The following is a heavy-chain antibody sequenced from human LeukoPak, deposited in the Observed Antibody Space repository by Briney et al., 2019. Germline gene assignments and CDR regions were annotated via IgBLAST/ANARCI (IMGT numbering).Heavy chain of an antibody. J-gene: IGHJ4*02. CDR1: GYTFTSYA. D-gene: IGHD3-10*01. CDR2: INAGNGNT. V-gene: IGHV1-3*01. CDR3: AREWFGELSDY. Sequence: ASVKVSCKASGYTFTSYAMHWVRQAPGQRLEWMGWINAGNGNTKYSQKFQGRVTITRDTSASTAYMELSSLRSDDTAVYYCAREWFGELSDYWGQGTLVTVSS.